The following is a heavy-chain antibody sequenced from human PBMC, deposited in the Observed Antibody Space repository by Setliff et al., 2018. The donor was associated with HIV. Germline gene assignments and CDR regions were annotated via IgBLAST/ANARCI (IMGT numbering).Heavy chain of an antibody. J-gene: IGHJ6*02. CDR3: ARGHCSGTNCYGVDYYGMDV. V-gene: IGHV4-38-2*01. D-gene: IGHD2-2*01. CDR2: IPHNGGT. Sequence: SETLSLTCAVSGYSIGSGSFWGWIRQPPGKGLEWIATIPHNGGTYYNPDPSLTGRVTISVDTSKNQFSVKLTSVTAADTAVYYCARGHCSGTNCYGVDYYGMDVWGQGTTVTVSS. CDR1: GYSIGSGSF.